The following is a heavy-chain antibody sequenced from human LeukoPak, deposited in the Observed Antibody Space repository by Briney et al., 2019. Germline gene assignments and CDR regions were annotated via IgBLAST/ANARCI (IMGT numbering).Heavy chain of an antibody. J-gene: IGHJ4*02. Sequence: GGSLRLSCAASGFTFNSAWMSWVRQAPGKGLEWVAQIKTETDGGTTDYAAPVKGRFTVSRDGSKNMVFLQMNSLKTDDTALYYCTWSGLKIESWGQGTLVTVSS. V-gene: IGHV3-15*01. CDR2: IKTETDGGTT. D-gene: IGHD3-3*01. CDR3: TWSGLKIES. CDR1: GFTFNSAW.